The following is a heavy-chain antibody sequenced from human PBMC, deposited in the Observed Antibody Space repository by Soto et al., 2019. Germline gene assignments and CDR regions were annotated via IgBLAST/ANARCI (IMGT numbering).Heavy chain of an antibody. Sequence: ASVKVSCKASGGTFSSYAISWVRQAPGQGLEWMGGIIPIFGTANYAQKFQGRVTITADKSTSTAYMELSSLRSEDTAVYYCASGSTWEDPTKLYMPLTPWGQGTLVTVSS. CDR3: ASGSTWEDPTKLYMPLTP. D-gene: IGHD3-10*01. V-gene: IGHV1-69*06. J-gene: IGHJ5*02. CDR1: GGTFSSYA. CDR2: IIPIFGTA.